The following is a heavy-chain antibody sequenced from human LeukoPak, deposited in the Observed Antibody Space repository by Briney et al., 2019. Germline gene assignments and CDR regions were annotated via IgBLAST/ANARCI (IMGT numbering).Heavy chain of an antibody. D-gene: IGHD2-2*01. V-gene: IGHV4-59*02. CDR1: GGSVSSYY. CDR2: IYYSGST. Sequence: SETLSLTCTVSGGSVSSYYWSWIRQPPGKGLEWIGYIYYSGSTNYNPSLKSRVTISVDTSKNQFSLKLSSVTAADTAVYYCARGSGYQLLFGPSYYFDYWGQGTLVTVSS. J-gene: IGHJ4*02. CDR3: ARGSGYQLLFGPSYYFDY.